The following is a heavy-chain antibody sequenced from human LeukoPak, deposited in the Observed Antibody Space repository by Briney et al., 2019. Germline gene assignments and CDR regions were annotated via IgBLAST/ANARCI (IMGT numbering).Heavy chain of an antibody. CDR1: GGSFSGYY. J-gene: IGHJ6*02. D-gene: IGHD1-26*01. CDR3: ARGRVGGSYYYYYGMDV. V-gene: IGHV4-34*01. Sequence: KPSETLSLTCAVYGGSFSGYYWSWIRQPPGKGLEWIGEINHSGSTNYNPSLKSRVTISVDTSKNQFSLKLSPVTAADTAVYYCARGRVGGSYYYYYGMDVWGQGTTVTVSS. CDR2: INHSGST.